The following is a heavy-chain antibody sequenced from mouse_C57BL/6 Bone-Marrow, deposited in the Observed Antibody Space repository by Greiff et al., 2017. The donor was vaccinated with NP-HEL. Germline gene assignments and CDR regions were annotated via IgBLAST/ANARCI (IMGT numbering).Heavy chain of an antibody. D-gene: IGHD1-1*01. CDR1: GYTFTSYW. CDR3: ARNPPITTVVADWYFDV. Sequence: QVQLQQPGAELVRPGSSVKLSCKASGYTFTSYWMHWVKQRPIQGLEWIGNIDPSDSDTHYNQKFKDKATLTVDKSSSTAYMQLSSLTSEDSAVYSCARNPPITTVVADWYFDVWGTGTTVTVSS. J-gene: IGHJ1*03. V-gene: IGHV1-52*01. CDR2: IDPSDSDT.